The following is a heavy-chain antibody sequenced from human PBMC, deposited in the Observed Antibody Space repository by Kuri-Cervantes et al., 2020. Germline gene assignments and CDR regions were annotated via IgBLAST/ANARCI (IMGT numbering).Heavy chain of an antibody. CDR1: GFTFSSYG. D-gene: IGHD5-12*01. Sequence: GGSLRLSCAASGFTFSSYGMHWVRQPPGKGLEWVANINEDGSKKYYVESVKGRFTISRDNAKNSLYLQMNSLRDEDTAVYYCARERPRGANYFDYWGWGTLVTVSS. CDR3: ARERPRGANYFDY. CDR2: INEDGSKK. J-gene: IGHJ4*02. V-gene: IGHV3-7*01.